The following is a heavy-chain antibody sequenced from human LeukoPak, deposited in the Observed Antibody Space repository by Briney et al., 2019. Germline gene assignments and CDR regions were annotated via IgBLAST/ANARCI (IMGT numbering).Heavy chain of an antibody. D-gene: IGHD6-13*01. Sequence: SETLSLTCTVSGGSLSSSSYYWGWIRQPPGKGLERIGSIYYSGSTYYNPSLKSRVTISVDTSKNQFSLKLSSVTAADTAVYYCASEEVAAAVHFFDYWGQGTLVTVSS. CDR3: ASEEVAAAVHFFDY. V-gene: IGHV4-39*01. CDR1: GGSLSSSSYY. J-gene: IGHJ4*02. CDR2: IYYSGST.